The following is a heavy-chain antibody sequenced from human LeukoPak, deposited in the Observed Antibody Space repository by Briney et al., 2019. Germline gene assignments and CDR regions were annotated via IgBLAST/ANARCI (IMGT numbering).Heavy chain of an antibody. Sequence: SETLSLTCTVSGGSISSSSYYWGWIRQPPGKGLEWIGSMSYSGSTYYNPSLKSRVTVAVDTSKTQFSLKLSSVTAADTAVYYCARFYTTSQYGSGYMDVWGKGTTVTVSS. CDR1: GGSISSSSYY. J-gene: IGHJ6*03. V-gene: IGHV4-39*01. CDR2: MSYSGST. CDR3: ARFYTTSQYGSGYMDV. D-gene: IGHD3-10*01.